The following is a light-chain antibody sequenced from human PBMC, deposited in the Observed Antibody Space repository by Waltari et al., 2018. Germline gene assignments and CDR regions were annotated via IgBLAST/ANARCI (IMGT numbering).Light chain of an antibody. CDR2: DVS. V-gene: IGLV2-14*03. Sequence: QSALTQPPSVSGSPGQSITISCPGTSSDVGGYTYVSWYQQHPGKAPKLMIYDVSNRPSGVSNRFSGSKSGNTASLTISGLQAEDEADYYCSSYTSSSTLYVFGTGTKVTVL. CDR3: SSYTSSSTLYV. CDR1: SSDVGGYTY. J-gene: IGLJ1*01.